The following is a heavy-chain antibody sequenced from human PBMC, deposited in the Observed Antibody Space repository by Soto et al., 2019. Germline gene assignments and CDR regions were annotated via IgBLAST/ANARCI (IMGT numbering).Heavy chain of an antibody. CDR2: IWYDGSNK. V-gene: IGHV3-33*01. D-gene: IGHD4-17*01. J-gene: IGHJ4*02. CDR1: GFTFSSYG. Sequence: GGSLRLSCAASGFTFSSYGMHWVRQAPGKGLEWVAVIWYDGSNKYYADSVKGRFTISRDNSKNTLYLQMNSLRAEDTAVYYCARAPYGDYAAYYFDYWGQGTLVTVSS. CDR3: ARAPYGDYAAYYFDY.